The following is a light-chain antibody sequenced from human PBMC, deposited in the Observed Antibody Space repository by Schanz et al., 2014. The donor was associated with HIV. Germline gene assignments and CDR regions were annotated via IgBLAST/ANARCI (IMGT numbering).Light chain of an antibody. J-gene: IGKJ1*01. CDR3: QQYNNWPRGT. Sequence: ENVMTQSPATLSVSPGERATLTCRASQSFSTNLAWYQQKPGQAPRLLMYAAFTRATGVPARFSGSGSGTEFTLTISSLQSEDFAVYYCQQYNNWPRGTFGQGTKVEIK. V-gene: IGKV3-15*01. CDR1: QSFSTN. CDR2: AAF.